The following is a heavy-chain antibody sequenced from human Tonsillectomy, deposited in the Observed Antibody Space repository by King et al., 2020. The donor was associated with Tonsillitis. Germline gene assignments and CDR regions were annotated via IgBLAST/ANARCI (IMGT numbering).Heavy chain of an antibody. Sequence: VQLVESGGGLVQPGGSLRLSCAASGFTFSSYWMHWVRHAPGKGLVWVSRINSDGSSTSYADSVKGRFTISRDNAKNTLYLQMNSLRAEDTAVYYCARDDSGSYYNAVDYWGQGTLVTVSS. D-gene: IGHD1-26*01. CDR3: ARDDSGSYYNAVDY. CDR1: GFTFSSYW. J-gene: IGHJ4*02. V-gene: IGHV3-74*01. CDR2: INSDGSST.